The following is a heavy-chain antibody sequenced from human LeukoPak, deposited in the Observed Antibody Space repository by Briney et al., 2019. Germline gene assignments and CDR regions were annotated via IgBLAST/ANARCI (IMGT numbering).Heavy chain of an antibody. CDR2: IRYDGSNK. CDR3: ARVSWELRGGGDY. V-gene: IGHV3-30*02. Sequence: PGGSLRLSCAASGFTFSSYGMHWVRQAPGKGLEWVAFIRYDGSNKYYADSVKGRFTISRDNSKNTLYLQMNSLRAEDTAVYYCARVSWELRGGGDYWGQGTLVTVSS. J-gene: IGHJ4*02. D-gene: IGHD1-26*01. CDR1: GFTFSSYG.